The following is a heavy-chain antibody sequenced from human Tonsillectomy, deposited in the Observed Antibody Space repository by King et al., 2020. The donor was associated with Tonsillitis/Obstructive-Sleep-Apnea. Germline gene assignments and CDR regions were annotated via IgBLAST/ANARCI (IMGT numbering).Heavy chain of an antibody. D-gene: IGHD7-27*01. CDR2: ISYDGSNK. J-gene: IGHJ4*02. V-gene: IGHV3-30*04. Sequence: VQLVESGGGVVQPGRSLRLSCAASGFTFSNYAMNWVRQAPGKGLEWVAIISYDGSNKYYADSVKGRFTISRDNSKNTLYLQMSSLRAEDTAVYYCAGTRGLSNWVADYWGQGTLVTVSS. CDR3: AGTRGLSNWVADY. CDR1: GFTFSNYA.